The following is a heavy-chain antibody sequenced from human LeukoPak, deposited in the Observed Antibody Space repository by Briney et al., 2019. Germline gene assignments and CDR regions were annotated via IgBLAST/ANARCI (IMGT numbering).Heavy chain of an antibody. Sequence: ASVKVSCKASGYTFTGYYMHWVRQAPGQGLEWMGWINPNSGGTNYAQKFQGRVTMTRDTSISTAYMELSRLRSDDTAVYYCARKPAAIQHWFDPWGQGTLVTVSS. CDR2: INPNSGGT. D-gene: IGHD2-2*02. CDR1: GYTFTGYY. CDR3: ARKPAAIQHWFDP. V-gene: IGHV1-2*02. J-gene: IGHJ5*02.